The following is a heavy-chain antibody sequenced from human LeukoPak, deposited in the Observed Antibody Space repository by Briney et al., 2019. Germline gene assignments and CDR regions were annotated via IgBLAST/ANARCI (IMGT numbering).Heavy chain of an antibody. CDR2: INPNSGGT. D-gene: IGHD3-16*01. J-gene: IGHJ4*02. CDR3: ARGPTWFDY. CDR1: GYTFIGYY. V-gene: IGHV1-2*02. Sequence: GSSVTVSCKTSGYTFIGYYMHWVRPAPGQGLEWMGWINPNSGGTSDAQKFQGRVTMTRDTSISTAYMELSRLRSDDTAEYYCARGPTWFDYWGQGTLATVSS.